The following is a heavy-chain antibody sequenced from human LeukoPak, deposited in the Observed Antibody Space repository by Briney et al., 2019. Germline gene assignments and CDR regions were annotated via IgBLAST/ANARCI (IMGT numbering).Heavy chain of an antibody. CDR2: IIPIFGIA. CDR3: ARTQAVTIFGVVTLGYYGMDV. V-gene: IGHV1-69*04. Sequence: ASVKVSCKASGGTFSSYAISWVRQAPGQGPEWMGRIIPIFGIANYAQKFQGRVTITADKSTSTAYMELSSLRSEDTAVYCCARTQAVTIFGVVTLGYYGMDVWGQGTTVTVSS. J-gene: IGHJ6*02. CDR1: GGTFSSYA. D-gene: IGHD3-3*01.